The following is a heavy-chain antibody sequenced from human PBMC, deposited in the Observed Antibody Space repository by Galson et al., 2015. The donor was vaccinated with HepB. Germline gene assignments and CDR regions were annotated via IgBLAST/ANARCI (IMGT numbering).Heavy chain of an antibody. J-gene: IGHJ6*02. CDR3: AREGVLASTGYYYYGMDV. CDR1: GYTFTSYG. V-gene: IGHV1-18*04. CDR2: ISAYNGNT. Sequence: SVKVSCKASGYTFTSYGISWVRQAPGQGLEWMGWISAYNGNTNYAQELQGRVTMTTDTSTSTAYMELRSLRSDDTAVYYCAREGVLASTGYYYYGMDVWGQGTTVTVSS. D-gene: IGHD3-3*01.